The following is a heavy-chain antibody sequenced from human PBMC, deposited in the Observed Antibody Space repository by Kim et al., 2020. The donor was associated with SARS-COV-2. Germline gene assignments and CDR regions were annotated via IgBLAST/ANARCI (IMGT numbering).Heavy chain of an antibody. CDR3: AKDSKRGSYYYGSAD. Sequence: DSVKGRFTISRDNSKNTLYLQMNSLRAEDTAVYYCAKDSKRGSYYYGSADWGQGTLVTVSS. J-gene: IGHJ4*02. V-gene: IGHV3-23*01. D-gene: IGHD3-10*01.